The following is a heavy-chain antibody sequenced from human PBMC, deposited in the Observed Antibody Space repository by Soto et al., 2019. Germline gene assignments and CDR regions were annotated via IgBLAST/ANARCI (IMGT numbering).Heavy chain of an antibody. Sequence: GGSLRLSCAASGFTFSTYSMNWVRQAPGKGLEWVSAISGSGGSTYYADSVKGRFTISRDNSKNTLYLQMNSLRAEDTAVYYCAKEEDIVLMVYAQNWFDPWGQGTLVTVSS. J-gene: IGHJ5*02. D-gene: IGHD2-8*01. CDR2: ISGSGGST. V-gene: IGHV3-23*01. CDR3: AKEEDIVLMVYAQNWFDP. CDR1: GFTFSTYS.